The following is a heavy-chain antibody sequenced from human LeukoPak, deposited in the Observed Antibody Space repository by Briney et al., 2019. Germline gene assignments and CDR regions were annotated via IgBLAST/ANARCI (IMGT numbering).Heavy chain of an antibody. CDR1: GYTFTGYY. Sequence: ASVKVSCKASGYTFTGYYMHWVRQAPGQGLEWMGWINPNSGGTNYAQKFQGRVTMTRDTFISTAYMELSRLRSDDTAVYYCARGRLGTWFGELKAWGQGTLVTVSS. J-gene: IGHJ5*02. CDR2: INPNSGGT. D-gene: IGHD3-10*01. CDR3: ARGRLGTWFGELKA. V-gene: IGHV1-2*02.